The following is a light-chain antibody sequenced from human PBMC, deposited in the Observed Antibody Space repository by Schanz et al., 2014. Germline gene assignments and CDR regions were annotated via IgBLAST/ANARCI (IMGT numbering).Light chain of an antibody. Sequence: QSALTQPRSVSGSPGQSVTISCTGTSSDVGGYNYVSWYQQHPGKAPKLMIYDVIKRPSGVPDRFSGSKSGNTASLTISGLQAEDEADYYCCSYAGTYSVVFGGGTQLTVL. J-gene: IGLJ2*01. V-gene: IGLV2-11*01. CDR2: DVI. CDR3: CSYAGTYSVV. CDR1: SSDVGGYNY.